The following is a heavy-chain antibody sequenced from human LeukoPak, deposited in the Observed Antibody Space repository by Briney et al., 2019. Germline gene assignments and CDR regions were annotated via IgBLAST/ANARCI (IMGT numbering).Heavy chain of an antibody. CDR1: GFTFSSYA. D-gene: IGHD3-10*01. CDR2: ISGSGDNT. Sequence: GGSLRLSCAASGFTFSSYAMNWVRQAPGKWLEWVSAISGSGDNTYYAHSVKGRFTISRDNSKNTLYLQMNSLRAEDTAVYYCAKAPPGKFDPWGQGTLVTVSS. J-gene: IGHJ5*02. V-gene: IGHV3-23*01. CDR3: AKAPPGKFDP.